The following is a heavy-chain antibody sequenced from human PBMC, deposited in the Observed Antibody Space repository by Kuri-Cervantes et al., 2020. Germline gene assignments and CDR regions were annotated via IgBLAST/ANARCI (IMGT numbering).Heavy chain of an antibody. CDR3: ARVLEVVPAAILDPDAFDI. CDR1: GFTFSSYS. V-gene: IGHV3-48*02. D-gene: IGHD2-2*02. J-gene: IGHJ3*02. Sequence: GESLKISCAASGFTFSSYSMNWVRQAPGKGLEWVSYISSSSSTIDYADSVKGRFTISRDNAKNSLYLQMNSLRDEDTAVYYCARVLEVVPAAILDPDAFDIWGQGTMVTVSS. CDR2: ISSSSSTI.